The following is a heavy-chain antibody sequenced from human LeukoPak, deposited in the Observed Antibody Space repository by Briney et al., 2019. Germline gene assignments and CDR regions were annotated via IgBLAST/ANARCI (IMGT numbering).Heavy chain of an antibody. CDR1: GYTFTGYY. CDR3: ASSGSGSSGY. D-gene: IGHD3-10*01. V-gene: IGHV1-2*02. J-gene: IGHJ4*02. CDR2: INTNSGDS. Sequence: ASVKVSCKASGYTFTGYYMHWLRQAPGQGPEWMGWINTNSGDSNYAQKFQGRVTMTRDTSISTAYMELSRLRSDDTAVYYCASSGSGSSGYWGQGTLVTVSS.